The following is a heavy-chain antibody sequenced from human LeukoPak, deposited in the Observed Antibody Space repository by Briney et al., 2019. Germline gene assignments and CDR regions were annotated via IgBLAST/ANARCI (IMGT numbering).Heavy chain of an antibody. D-gene: IGHD3-22*01. CDR2: IYSGGST. J-gene: IGHJ4*02. CDR3: ARLHSLIRAQPDDC. V-gene: IGHV3-53*01. CDR1: GFTVSSNY. Sequence: GGSLRLSCAASGFTVSSNYMSWVRQAPGKGLEWVSIIYSGGSTYYADSVRGRFTISRDNSKNTLYLQLNSLRAEDTAVYYCARLHSLIRAQPDDCWGQGTLVTVSS.